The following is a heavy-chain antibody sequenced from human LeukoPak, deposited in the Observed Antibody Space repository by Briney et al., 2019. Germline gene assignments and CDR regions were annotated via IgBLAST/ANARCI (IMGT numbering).Heavy chain of an antibody. CDR1: GYSFTSYW. D-gene: IGHD6-13*01. Sequence: KPGETLKISCKGSGYSFTSYWIGCVRQMPGKGLEWMGIIYPGDSDTRYSPSFQGQVTISADNSISTAYLQWSSLKASDAALYYCARKGLPAGTPQFYNCFDPWGQGTLVTVSS. CDR2: IYPGDSDT. J-gene: IGHJ5*02. CDR3: ARKGLPAGTPQFYNCFDP. V-gene: IGHV5-51*03.